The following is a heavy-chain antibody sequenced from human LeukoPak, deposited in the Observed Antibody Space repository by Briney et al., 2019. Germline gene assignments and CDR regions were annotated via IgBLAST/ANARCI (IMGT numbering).Heavy chain of an antibody. V-gene: IGHV1-18*01. CDR1: GSTFTSYG. CDR2: ISTYNGNT. CDR3: ASVSSGWSVYWFDP. Sequence: ASVKASCKASGSTFTSYGISWVRQAPGQGLEWMGWISTYNGNTNFAQKLQGRVTMTTDTSTSTAYMELRSLRSDDTAVYYCASVSSGWSVYWFDPWGQGTLVTVSS. J-gene: IGHJ5*02. D-gene: IGHD6-19*01.